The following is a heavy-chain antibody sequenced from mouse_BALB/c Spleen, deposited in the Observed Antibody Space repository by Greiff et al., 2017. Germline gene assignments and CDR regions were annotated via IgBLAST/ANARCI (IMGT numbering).Heavy chain of an antibody. CDR2: IDPSDSYT. V-gene: IGHV1-69*02. Sequence: QVQLQHPGAELVKPGASVKLSCKASGYTFTSYWMHWVKQRPGQGLEWIGEIDPSDSYTNYNQKFKGKATLTVDKSSSTAYMQLSSLTSEDSAVYYCARWRGTTVVRYFEVWGAGTTVNVSS. CDR3: ARWRGTTVVRYFEV. CDR1: GYTFTSYW. J-gene: IGHJ1*01. D-gene: IGHD1-1*01.